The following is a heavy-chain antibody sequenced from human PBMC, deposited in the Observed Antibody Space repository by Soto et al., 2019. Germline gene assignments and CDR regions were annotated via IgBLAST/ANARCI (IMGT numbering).Heavy chain of an antibody. D-gene: IGHD2-2*01. CDR2: INPNSGGK. J-gene: IGHJ6*02. CDR3: VRVVVPAARGYYYYAMDV. Sequence: ASVKVSCKASGYTFTGYYMHWVRQAPGQGXEWMGWINPNSGGKNYAQKFQGRVTMTRDTSISTAYMELSRLRSDDTAVYYCVRVVVPAARGYYYYAMDVWGQGTTVTVSS. CDR1: GYTFTGYY. V-gene: IGHV1-2*02.